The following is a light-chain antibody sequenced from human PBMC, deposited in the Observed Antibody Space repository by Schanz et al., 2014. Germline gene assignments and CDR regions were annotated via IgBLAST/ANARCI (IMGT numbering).Light chain of an antibody. J-gene: IGLJ2*01. CDR3: CSYAGSDSWV. CDR1: SSDVGSYNL. CDR2: ECT. V-gene: IGLV2-23*01. Sequence: QSALTQPASVSGSPGQSITISCTGTSSDVGSYNLVSWYQQQPDKAPKLIIYECTKLPSGVSNRFSGSESGNTASLTISGLQDEDEAGYYCCSYAGSDSWVFGGGTKLTVL.